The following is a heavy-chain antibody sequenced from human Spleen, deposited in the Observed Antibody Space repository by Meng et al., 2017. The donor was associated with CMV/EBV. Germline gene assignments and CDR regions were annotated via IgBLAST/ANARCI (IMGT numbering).Heavy chain of an antibody. D-gene: IGHD2-2*01. J-gene: IGHJ5*02. V-gene: IGHV1-46*01. CDR1: GYTFTSYY. CDR2: INPSGGST. CDR3: ARGYCSSTSCYSNWFDP. Sequence: SVKVSCKASGYTFTSYYMHWVRQAPGQGLEWMGIINPSGGSTSYAQKFQGRVTMIRDTSTSTVYMELRSLRSDDTAVYYCARGYCSSTSCYSNWFDPWGQGTLVTVSS.